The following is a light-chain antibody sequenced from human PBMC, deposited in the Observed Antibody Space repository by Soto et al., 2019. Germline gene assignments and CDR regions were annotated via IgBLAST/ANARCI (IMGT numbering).Light chain of an antibody. CDR1: QSVSSN. CDR3: QQYGSSPPT. J-gene: IGKJ1*01. V-gene: IGKV3-20*01. Sequence: EIVMTQSPATLSVSPGERATLSCRASQSVSSNLAWYQQKPGQAPRLLIYGASNRATDIPGRFSGSGSGTDFTLTITRLEPEDFAVYYCQQYGSSPPTFGPGTRVEIK. CDR2: GAS.